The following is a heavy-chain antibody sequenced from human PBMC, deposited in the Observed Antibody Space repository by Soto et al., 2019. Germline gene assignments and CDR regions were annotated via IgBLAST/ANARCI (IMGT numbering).Heavy chain of an antibody. CDR3: AKVGFYCGSGSCYSEH. CDR2: VSATGAYT. Sequence: GGSLRLSCATSGFTFSTSAMTWVRQAPGKGLEWVSTVSATGAYTHYADSVKGRFTISRDNSKNTLYLQLNSLRAEDTAIYFCAKVGFYCGSGSCYSEHWGQGTLVTVSS. J-gene: IGHJ4*02. CDR1: GFTFSTSA. V-gene: IGHV3-23*01. D-gene: IGHD2-15*01.